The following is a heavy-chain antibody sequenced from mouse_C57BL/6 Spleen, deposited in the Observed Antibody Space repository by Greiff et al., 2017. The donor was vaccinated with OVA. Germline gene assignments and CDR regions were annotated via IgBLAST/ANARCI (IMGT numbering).Heavy chain of an antibody. CDR1: GYAFSSYW. J-gene: IGHJ4*01. CDR2: IYPGDGDT. Sequence: VHLVESGAELVKPGASVKISCKASGYAFSSYWMNWVKQRPGKGLEWIGQIYPGDGDTNYNGKFKGKATLTADKSSSTAYMQLSSLTSEDSAVYFCAIYYYGSSGDYYAMDYWGQGTSVTVSS. V-gene: IGHV1-80*01. D-gene: IGHD1-1*01. CDR3: AIYYYGSSGDYYAMDY.